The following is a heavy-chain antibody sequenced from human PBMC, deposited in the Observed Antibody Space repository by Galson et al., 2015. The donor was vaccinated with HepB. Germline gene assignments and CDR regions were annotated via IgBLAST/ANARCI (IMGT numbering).Heavy chain of an antibody. V-gene: IGHV3-21*01. D-gene: IGHD5-12*01. CDR1: GFAFSDYG. CDR2: IRSSTSYI. CDR3: ARPRAYSGYDYHYVMDV. Sequence: SLRLSCAASGFAFSDYGMNWVRQAPGKGLEWVSTIRSSTSYIYYADSVKGRFTISRDNAKNSLYLQMNSLRAEDTAVYYCARPRAYSGYDYHYVMDVWGQGTTVTVSS. J-gene: IGHJ6*02.